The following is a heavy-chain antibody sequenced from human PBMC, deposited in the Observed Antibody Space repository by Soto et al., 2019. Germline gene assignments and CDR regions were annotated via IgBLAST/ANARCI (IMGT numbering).Heavy chain of an antibody. D-gene: IGHD3-22*01. Sequence: PGGSLRLSCVASGFTFSSYAMQWVRQAPGKGLEWVAVMSYDGSNQYSADSVKGRLTISRDNSKNALFLQMDSLRPDDTAVYYCARSDSYTSTYYYSTPGHFYFGMDVWGQGTTVTVSS. CDR3: ARSDSYTSTYYYSTPGHFYFGMDV. CDR2: MSYDGSNQ. J-gene: IGHJ6*02. CDR1: GFTFSSYA. V-gene: IGHV3-30-3*01.